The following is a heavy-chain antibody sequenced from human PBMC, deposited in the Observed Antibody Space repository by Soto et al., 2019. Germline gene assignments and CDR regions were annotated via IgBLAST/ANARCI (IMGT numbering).Heavy chain of an antibody. CDR1: GFTFTSSA. V-gene: IGHV1-58*01. Sequence: QMQLVQSGPEVKKPGTSVKVSCKASGFTFTSSAVQWVRQARGQRLEWIGWIVVGSGNTNYAQKFQERVTITRDMSTSTAYMELSSLRSEDTAVYYCAASSHPDYYDTDYWGQGTLVTVSS. D-gene: IGHD3-22*01. CDR2: IVVGSGNT. CDR3: AASSHPDYYDTDY. J-gene: IGHJ4*02.